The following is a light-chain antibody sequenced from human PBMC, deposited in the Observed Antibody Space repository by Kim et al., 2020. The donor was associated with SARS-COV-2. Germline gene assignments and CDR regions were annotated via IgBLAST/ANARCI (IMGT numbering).Light chain of an antibody. J-gene: IGLJ2*01. Sequence: QSALTQPASVSGSPGQSITISCTGTSSDVGGYNYVSWYQQHPGKAPKLMIYDVSKRPSGVSNRFSGSKSGNTASLTISGLQADDESDYYCSSYTSSSNVVFGGGTQLTVL. V-gene: IGLV2-14*01. CDR3: SSYTSSSNVV. CDR2: DVS. CDR1: SSDVGGYNY.